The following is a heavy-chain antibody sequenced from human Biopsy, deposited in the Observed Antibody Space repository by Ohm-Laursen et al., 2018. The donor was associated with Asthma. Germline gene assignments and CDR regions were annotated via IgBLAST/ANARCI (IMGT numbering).Heavy chain of an antibody. J-gene: IGHJ3*02. V-gene: IGHV1-3*01. CDR1: GYTFINYA. D-gene: IGHD3-9*01. CDR2: INAGNGNT. CDR3: ARTHYDFLTGQVNDALAM. Sequence: GSSVKVSCKASGYTFINYAIHWVRQAPGQRLEWMGWINAGNGNTKYSQKFQGRVTITRDTSASTAYMDLSSLRSEDTAVYYCARTHYDFLTGQVNDALAMWGQGTVVTVSS.